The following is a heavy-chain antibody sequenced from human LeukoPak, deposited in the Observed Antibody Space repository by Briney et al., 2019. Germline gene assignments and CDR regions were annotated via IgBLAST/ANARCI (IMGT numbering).Heavy chain of an antibody. CDR2: ISYDGSNK. Sequence: PGGSLRLSCAASGFTFSSYAMHWVRQAPGKGLEWVAVISYDGSNKYYADSVKGRFTISRDNSKNTPYLQMNSLRAEDTAVYYCARTSYCGGDCYSGFDYWGQGTLVTVSS. D-gene: IGHD2-21*02. J-gene: IGHJ4*02. CDR1: GFTFSSYA. CDR3: ARTSYCGGDCYSGFDY. V-gene: IGHV3-30*04.